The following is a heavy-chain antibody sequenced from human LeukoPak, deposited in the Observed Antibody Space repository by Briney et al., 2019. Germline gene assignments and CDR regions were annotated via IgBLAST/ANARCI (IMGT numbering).Heavy chain of an antibody. CDR3: AREHCSSTSCYGWFDP. CDR1: GYTFTSYY. V-gene: IGHV1-46*01. CDR2: INPSGGST. Sequence: GASAKVSCKASGYTFTSYYMHWVRQAPGQGLEWMGIINPSGGSTSYAQKFQGRVTMTRDTSTSTVYMELSSLRSEDTAVYYCAREHCSSTSCYGWFDPWGQGTLVTVSS. J-gene: IGHJ5*02. D-gene: IGHD2-2*01.